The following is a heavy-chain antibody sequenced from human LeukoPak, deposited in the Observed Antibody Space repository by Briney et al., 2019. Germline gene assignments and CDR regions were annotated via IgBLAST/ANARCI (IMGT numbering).Heavy chain of an antibody. CDR3: AADGGLLLNS. J-gene: IGHJ4*02. CDR1: GFTFSNYG. V-gene: IGHV3-23*01. Sequence: GGSLRLSCAASGFTFSNYGMSWVRQAPGKGLEWVSAVSGSGDNTHYADSVKGRFTISRDNSKNTVSLQMNSLRSEDTAVYYCAADGGLLLNSWGQGTLVTVSS. CDR2: VSGSGDNT. D-gene: IGHD3-22*01.